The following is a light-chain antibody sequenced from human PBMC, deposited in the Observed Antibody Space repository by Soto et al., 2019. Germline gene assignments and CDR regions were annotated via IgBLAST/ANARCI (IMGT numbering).Light chain of an antibody. J-gene: IGLJ1*01. CDR3: HSYTSSPTYV. Sequence: LTQPASVSGSPGQSITISCTGTSSDVGGYNYVSWYQQHPGKAPKLMIYEVNNRPSGVSNRFSGSKSGNTASLTISGLQAEDAADYYCHSYTSSPTYVFGTGTKVTVL. CDR1: SSDVGGYNY. CDR2: EVN. V-gene: IGLV2-14*01.